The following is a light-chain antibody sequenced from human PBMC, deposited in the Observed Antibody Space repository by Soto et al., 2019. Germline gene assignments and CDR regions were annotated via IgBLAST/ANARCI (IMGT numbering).Light chain of an antibody. Sequence: ELVLTQSPGTLSLSPGERATLSCRASQSVSGSYLAWYQQKPAQAPRRLIYGVSSRATVSPDRFSGSGSGTDFTLTISRLEPEDGAVYYCQPYGSSPYTFGQGTKLEIK. CDR2: GVS. CDR3: QPYGSSPYT. J-gene: IGKJ2*01. CDR1: QSVSGSY. V-gene: IGKV3-20*01.